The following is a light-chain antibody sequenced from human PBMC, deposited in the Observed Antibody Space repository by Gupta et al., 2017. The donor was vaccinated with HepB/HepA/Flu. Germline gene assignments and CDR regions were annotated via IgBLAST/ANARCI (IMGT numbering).Light chain of an antibody. CDR1: QSISTY. CDR3: QHSHSTPCT. Sequence: DIQMTQSPSSLSASVGDRVTITCRASQSISTYLNWYQQKPGKAPNPLIYAASSLQSGVPSRFSGSGSGTDFTLTISRLQPEDFATYYCQHSHSTPCTFGRGTKMDIK. J-gene: IGKJ2*02. CDR2: AAS. V-gene: IGKV1-39*01.